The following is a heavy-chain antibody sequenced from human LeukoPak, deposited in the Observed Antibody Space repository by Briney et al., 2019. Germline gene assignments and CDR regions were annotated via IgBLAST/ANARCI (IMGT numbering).Heavy chain of an antibody. CDR3: ARQPSKGVAFDY. CDR1: GGSISSGGYY. CDR2: IYYSGST. D-gene: IGHD1-14*01. J-gene: IGHJ4*02. V-gene: IGHV4-31*03. Sequence: PSETLPLTCTVSGGSISSGGYYWSWIRQHPGKGLEWIGYIYYSGSTYYNPSLKSRVTISVDTSKNQFSLKLSSVTAADTAVYYCARQPSKGVAFDYWGQGTLVTVSS.